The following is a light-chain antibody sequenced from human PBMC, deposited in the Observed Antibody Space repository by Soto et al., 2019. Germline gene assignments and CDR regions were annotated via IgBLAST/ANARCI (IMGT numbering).Light chain of an antibody. Sequence: DIQMTQSPSSVSASVGDRVTLTCRASQDIGNLLAWYQQKPGKAPKLSIYFGSNLQTGVPSRFSGSGSGTDFTLTISSLQPEDLATYYCQQADSFPLTFGRGTKVDIK. CDR2: FGS. J-gene: IGKJ4*01. CDR3: QQADSFPLT. CDR1: QDIGNL. V-gene: IGKV1-12*01.